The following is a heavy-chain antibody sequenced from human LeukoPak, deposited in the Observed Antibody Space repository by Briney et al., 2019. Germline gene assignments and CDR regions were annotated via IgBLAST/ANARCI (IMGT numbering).Heavy chain of an antibody. Sequence: ASVKVSCKASGGTFSSYAISWVRQAPGQGLEWMGRIIPILGIANYAQKFQGRVTITADKSTSTAYMELSSLRSEDTAVYYCARRGPGAPIRVTDGYFDYWGQGTLVTVSS. V-gene: IGHV1-69*04. CDR1: GGTFSSYA. D-gene: IGHD2-21*02. CDR2: IIPILGIA. J-gene: IGHJ4*02. CDR3: ARRGPGAPIRVTDGYFDY.